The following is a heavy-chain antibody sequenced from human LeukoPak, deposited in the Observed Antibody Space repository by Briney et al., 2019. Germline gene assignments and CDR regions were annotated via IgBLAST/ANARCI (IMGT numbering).Heavy chain of an antibody. CDR3: ARGDSSGCLYY. D-gene: IGHD6-19*01. J-gene: IGHJ4*02. Sequence: GGSLRLSCAASGFTFSSYWLTWVRQAPGKGLEWVANIKEDGSEKHYVDSVKGRFTISRDNSKNTLYLQMGSLRAEDMAVYYCARGDSSGCLYYWGQGTLVTVSS. CDR1: GFTFSSYW. V-gene: IGHV3-7*01. CDR2: IKEDGSEK.